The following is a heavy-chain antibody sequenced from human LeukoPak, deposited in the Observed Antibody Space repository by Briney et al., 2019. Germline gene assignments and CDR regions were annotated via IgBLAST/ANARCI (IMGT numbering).Heavy chain of an antibody. CDR2: ISAYNGNT. V-gene: IGHV1-18*01. J-gene: IGHJ4*02. D-gene: IGHD2-21*02. CDR1: GYTFTSYS. CDR3: AIPHTPYCGGDCYVDY. Sequence: GASVKVSCKASGYTFTSYSISWGRHAPGQGLEWMGWISAYNGNTNYAQKLHGRVTMTTDTSTSTPYMELRSMRSDDTVVYYCAIPHTPYCGGDCYVDYWGQGTLVTVS.